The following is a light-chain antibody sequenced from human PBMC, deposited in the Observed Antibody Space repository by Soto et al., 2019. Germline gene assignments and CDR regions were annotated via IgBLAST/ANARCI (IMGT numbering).Light chain of an antibody. CDR2: GAS. J-gene: IGKJ5*01. CDR1: QNVFSN. Sequence: EVVMTQSPATLSVSPGERASLSCGASQNVFSNLAWYQKKPGQDPRILIYGASTRATGVPARFSGSGSGTEFNLTISSLQSEDVAVYGCQQYNNWTLTFGPGTQLEIK. V-gene: IGKV3D-15*01. CDR3: QQYNNWTLT.